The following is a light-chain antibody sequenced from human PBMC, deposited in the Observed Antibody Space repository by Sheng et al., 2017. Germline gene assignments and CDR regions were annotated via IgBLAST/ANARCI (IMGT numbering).Light chain of an antibody. V-gene: IGLV2-14*03. J-gene: IGLJ1*01. Sequence: QSALTQPASVSGSPGQSITISCTGTSSDVGGYDYVSWYQQHPGKVPKLMIFDVSNRPSGVSNRFSGSKSGNTASLTVSGLQPEDEADYYCSSYTSDSTLVFGTGTRVTVL. CDR2: DVS. CDR1: SSDVGGYDY. CDR3: SSYTSDSTLV.